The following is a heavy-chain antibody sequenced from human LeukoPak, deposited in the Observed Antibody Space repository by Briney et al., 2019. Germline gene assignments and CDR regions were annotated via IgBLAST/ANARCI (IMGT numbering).Heavy chain of an antibody. Sequence: ASVKVSCKASGGTFSSYAISWVRQAPGQGLEWMGGIIPIFGTANYAQKFQGRVTITADKSMSTAYMELSSLRSEDTAVYYCARLEPEDYMDVWGKGTTVTVSS. D-gene: IGHD1-1*01. CDR1: GGTFSSYA. CDR2: IIPIFGTA. CDR3: ARLEPEDYMDV. J-gene: IGHJ6*03. V-gene: IGHV1-69*06.